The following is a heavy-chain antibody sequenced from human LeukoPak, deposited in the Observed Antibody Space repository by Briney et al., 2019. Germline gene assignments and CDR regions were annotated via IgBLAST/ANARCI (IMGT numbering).Heavy chain of an antibody. CDR2: MYPLESIT. CDR1: GYDFSTKW. J-gene: IGHJ5*02. D-gene: IGHD4-17*01. Sequence: GESLKISCQTSGYDFSTKWIGWVRQMPGKGLEWMGIMYPLESITKYSPAFQGHVTLTADTSMNTAFLQWTSLKASDTAIYYCARLAPDYADYWFDPWGQGTLVTVSS. V-gene: IGHV5-51*01. CDR3: ARLAPDYADYWFDP.